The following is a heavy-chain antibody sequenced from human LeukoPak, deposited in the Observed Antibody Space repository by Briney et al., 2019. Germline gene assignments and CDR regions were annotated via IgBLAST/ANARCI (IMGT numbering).Heavy chain of an antibody. CDR1: GFTFSNYA. D-gene: IGHD6-13*01. V-gene: IGHV3-23*01. J-gene: IGHJ4*02. CDR2: SGTSGDT. Sequence: LPGGSLRLSCAASGFTFSNYALNWVRQAPGKGLEWVSASGTSGDTYYVDSVRGRFTISRDNAKNMVYLQMSSLRAGDTALYYCAQKRPGTYPFDYWGQGTLVTVSS. CDR3: AQKRPGTYPFDY.